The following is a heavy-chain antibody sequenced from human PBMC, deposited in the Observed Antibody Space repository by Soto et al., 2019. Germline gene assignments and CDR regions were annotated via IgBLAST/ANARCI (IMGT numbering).Heavy chain of an antibody. V-gene: IGHV1-3*01. CDR2: INAGNGNT. Sequence: ASVKVSCKASGYTFTSYAMHWVRQAPGQRLEWMGWINAGNGNTKYSQKFQGRVTITRDTSASTAYMELSSLRSEDTAVYYCARDSPNIVVVTPPAPHYWGQGTLVTVSS. J-gene: IGHJ4*02. CDR1: GYTFTSYA. D-gene: IGHD2-21*02. CDR3: ARDSPNIVVVTPPAPHY.